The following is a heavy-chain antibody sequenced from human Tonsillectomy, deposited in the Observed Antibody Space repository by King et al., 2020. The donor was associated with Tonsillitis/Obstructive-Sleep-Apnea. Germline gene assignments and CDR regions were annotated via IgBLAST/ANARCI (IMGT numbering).Heavy chain of an antibody. CDR1: GYTFTSYG. CDR2: ISAYNANT. J-gene: IGHJ4*02. V-gene: IGHV1-18*01. CDR3: ARDNWGGYCSSTSCYTVY. D-gene: IGHD2-2*02. Sequence: QLVQSGAEVKMPGASVKVSCKASGYTFTSYGISWVRQAPGQGLEWMGWISAYNANTNYAQKLQGRVTMTTDTSTSTAYMELRSLRSDDTAVYYCARDNWGGYCSSTSCYTVYWGQGTLVTASS.